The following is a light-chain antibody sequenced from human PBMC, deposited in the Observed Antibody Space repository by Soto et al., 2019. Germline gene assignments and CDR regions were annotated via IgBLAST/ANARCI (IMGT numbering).Light chain of an antibody. Sequence: QSALTQPASVSGSPGQSITISCTGTSSDVGGYNYGSWYQQHPGKAPKLMIYEVSNRPSWVSNRFSGSKSGNTASLTISGLQAEDEADYYCSSYTSSSTLDYVFGTGTKLTVL. V-gene: IGLV2-14*01. CDR1: SSDVGGYNY. J-gene: IGLJ1*01. CDR2: EVS. CDR3: SSYTSSSTLDYV.